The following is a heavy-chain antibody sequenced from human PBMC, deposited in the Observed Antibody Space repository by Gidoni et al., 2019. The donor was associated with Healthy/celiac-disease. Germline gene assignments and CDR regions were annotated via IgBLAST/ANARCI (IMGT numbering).Heavy chain of an antibody. J-gene: IGHJ4*02. CDR1: GFTFSSYE. CDR2: ISSSGSTI. Sequence: EVQLVESGGGLVQPGGSLRLSCAASGFTFSSYEMNWVRQAPGKGLEWVSYISSSGSTIYYADSVKGRFTISRDNAKNSLYLQMNSLRAEDTAVYYCARARAAALFDYWGQGTLVTVSS. CDR3: ARARAAALFDY. D-gene: IGHD6-13*01. V-gene: IGHV3-48*03.